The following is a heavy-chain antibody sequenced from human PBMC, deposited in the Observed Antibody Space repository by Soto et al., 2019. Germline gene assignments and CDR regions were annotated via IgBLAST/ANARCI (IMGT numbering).Heavy chain of an antibody. CDR1: GYSISSGYY. CDR2: IYHGGST. D-gene: IGHD4-17*01. J-gene: IGHJ5*02. V-gene: IGHV4-38-2*01. Sequence: LSLTCAVSGYSISSGYYWGWLRQPPGKGLEWIGSIYHGGSTYYNPSLNSRVTLSIDMTNNHVSLILNSVTAADTAVYFCARHLSGDYPNSNWFDPWGQGTLVTVSS. CDR3: ARHLSGDYPNSNWFDP.